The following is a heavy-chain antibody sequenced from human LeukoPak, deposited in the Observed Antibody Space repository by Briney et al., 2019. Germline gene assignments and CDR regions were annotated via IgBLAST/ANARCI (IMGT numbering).Heavy chain of an antibody. CDR3: ARDSNTPGYCSSTSCYSIGLIDY. V-gene: IGHV3-30*04. Sequence: GRSLRLSCAASGFTFSSYAMHWVRQAPGKGLEWVAVISYDGSNKYYVDSVKGRFTISRDNSKNTLYLQMNSLRAEDTAVYYCARDSNTPGYCSSTSCYSIGLIDYWGQGTLVTVSS. D-gene: IGHD2-2*01. CDR1: GFTFSSYA. J-gene: IGHJ4*02. CDR2: ISYDGSNK.